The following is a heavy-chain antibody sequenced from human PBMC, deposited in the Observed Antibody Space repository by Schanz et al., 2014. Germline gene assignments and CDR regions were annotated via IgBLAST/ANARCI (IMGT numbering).Heavy chain of an antibody. V-gene: IGHV3-30*02. CDR1: GFSFSGYG. CDR2: IRFDASAK. D-gene: IGHD3-10*01. Sequence: QVQLVESGGGVAQPGGSLRLSCAASGFSFSGYGMHWVRQAPGKGLEWVAYIRFDASAKYYGDSVEGRFTISRDNAKNTLYLQMNSLRAEDTAVYYCARGSGSRSYGWYYDSWGQGTLVTVSS. CDR3: ARGSGSRSYGWYYDS. J-gene: IGHJ4*02.